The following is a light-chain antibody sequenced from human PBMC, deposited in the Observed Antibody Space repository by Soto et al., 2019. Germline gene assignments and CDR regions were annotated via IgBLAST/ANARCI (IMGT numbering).Light chain of an antibody. CDR1: QSISSW. J-gene: IGKJ3*01. Sequence: DIQMTQSPSTLSASVGDRVTITCRASQSISSWLAWYQQKPGKAPKLLIYDASSLESGVPSRLSGSGSGTEFNLTISSLQPDDFATYYCQQYNSDFPAFGPGTKVDIK. CDR2: DAS. V-gene: IGKV1-5*01. CDR3: QQYNSDFPA.